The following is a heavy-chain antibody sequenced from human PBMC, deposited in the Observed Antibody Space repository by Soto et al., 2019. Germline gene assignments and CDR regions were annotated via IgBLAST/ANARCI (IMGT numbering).Heavy chain of an antibody. CDR3: ARDVSGYYDSSGYQYQH. D-gene: IGHD3-22*01. CDR2: IIPIFGTA. V-gene: IGHV1-69*13. J-gene: IGHJ1*01. CDR1: GVTFSSYA. Sequence: GASVKVSCKASGVTFSSYAISWVRQAPGQGLEWMGGIIPIFGTANYAQKFQGRVTITADESTSTAYMELSSLRSEDTAVYYCARDVSGYYDSSGYQYQHWGQGTLVTVSS.